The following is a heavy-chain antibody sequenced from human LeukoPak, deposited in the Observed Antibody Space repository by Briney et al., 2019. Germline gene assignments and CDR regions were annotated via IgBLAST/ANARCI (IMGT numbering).Heavy chain of an antibody. CDR1: GYTFTGYY. Sequence: SVNVSFKASGYTFTGYYMHCVRLPPAQGLVGMGWIIAYNGNTNYAQKLQGRVTMTTDTSTSTAYMELRSLRSDDTAVYYCASDAYYDSRDYWGQGTLVTVSS. J-gene: IGHJ4*02. CDR2: IIAYNGNT. CDR3: ASDAYYDSRDY. D-gene: IGHD3-22*01. V-gene: IGHV1-18*04.